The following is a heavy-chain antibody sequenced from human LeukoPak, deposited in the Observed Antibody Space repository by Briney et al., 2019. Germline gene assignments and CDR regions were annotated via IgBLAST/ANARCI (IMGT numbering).Heavy chain of an antibody. CDR2: ISGSGGST. D-gene: IGHD6-13*01. CDR1: GFTFSSYW. J-gene: IGHJ6*03. CDR3: ASEYSSSLAGYTDV. V-gene: IGHV3-23*01. Sequence: GGSLRLSCAASGFTFSSYWMHWVRQAPGKGLEWVSAISGSGGSTYYADSVKGRFTISRDNSKNTLYLQMNSLRAEDTAVYYCASEYSSSLAGYTDVWGKGTTVTVSS.